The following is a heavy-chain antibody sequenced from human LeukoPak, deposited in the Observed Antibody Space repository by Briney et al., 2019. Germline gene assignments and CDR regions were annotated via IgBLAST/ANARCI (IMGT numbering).Heavy chain of an antibody. J-gene: IGHJ4*02. V-gene: IGHV3-30*18. D-gene: IGHD2-21*01. CDR3: AKLLLC. Sequence: GRSLRLSCAASGFTFSSYGMHWVRQAPGKGLEWVAVISYDGSNKYYADSVKGRFTISRDNSKNTLYLQMNSLRAEDTAVYYCAKLLLCWGQGTLVTVSS. CDR2: ISYDGSNK. CDR1: GFTFSSYG.